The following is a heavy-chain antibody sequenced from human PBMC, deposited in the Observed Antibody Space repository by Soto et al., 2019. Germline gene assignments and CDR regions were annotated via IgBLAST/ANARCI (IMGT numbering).Heavy chain of an antibody. CDR1: GFSFSMYG. Sequence: PGGSLRLSCAASGFSFSMYGMSWVRQASGKGLEWVSGLSGSGRSTFYADSVKGRFTFSRDNSQNTLYLQMNSLRAEDTAVYYCAKNRAGPLDAFDIWGQGTMVTVSS. CDR2: LSGSGRST. J-gene: IGHJ3*02. V-gene: IGHV3-23*01. CDR3: AKNRAGPLDAFDI.